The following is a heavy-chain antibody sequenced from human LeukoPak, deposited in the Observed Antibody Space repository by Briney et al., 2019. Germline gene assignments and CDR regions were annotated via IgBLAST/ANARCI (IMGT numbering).Heavy chain of an antibody. J-gene: IGHJ4*02. Sequence: GGSLRLSCSVSGFTFSTYVMHWVRQAPGKGLEYVSAISSNGDNTYYVDSVKGRFTISRDNSKNTLYLQMSSLRADDTAVYYCVRGTGYWGQGTLVTVSS. CDR2: ISSNGDNT. CDR3: VRGTGY. V-gene: IGHV3-64D*06. CDR1: GFTFSTYV.